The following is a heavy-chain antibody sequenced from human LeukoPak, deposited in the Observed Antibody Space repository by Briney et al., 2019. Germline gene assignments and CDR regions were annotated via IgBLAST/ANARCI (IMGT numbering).Heavy chain of an antibody. CDR2: IYYTGST. J-gene: IGHJ5*02. Sequence: PSETLSLTCTVSGASISSFYWRWIRQPPGKGLEWIGYIYYTGSTNYNPSLWSRVTISLDTSKDQFSLKLTSVTAADTAVYYCARSYSSGSYYSPFDPWGQGTLVTVSS. CDR1: GASISSFY. V-gene: IGHV4-59*01. CDR3: ARSYSSGSYYSPFDP. D-gene: IGHD3-10*01.